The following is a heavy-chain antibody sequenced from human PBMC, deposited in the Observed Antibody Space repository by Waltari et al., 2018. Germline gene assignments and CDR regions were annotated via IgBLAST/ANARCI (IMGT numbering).Heavy chain of an antibody. CDR2: IYTSGRT. CDR1: GGSISSGSYY. Sequence: QVQLQESGPGLVKPSQTLSLTCTVSGGSISSGSYYWSWIRQPAGKGLEWIGYIYTSGRTNYNPSLKSRVTISVDTSKNQFSLKLSSVTAADTAVYYCAGIGDYHDDYWGQGTLVTVSS. J-gene: IGHJ4*02. D-gene: IGHD4-17*01. CDR3: AGIGDYHDDY. V-gene: IGHV4-61*09.